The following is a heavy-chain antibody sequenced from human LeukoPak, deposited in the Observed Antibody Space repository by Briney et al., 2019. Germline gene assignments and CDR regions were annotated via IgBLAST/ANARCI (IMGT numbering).Heavy chain of an antibody. D-gene: IGHD5-24*01. Sequence: GGSLRLSCAASGFTFNSYGMHWVRQAPGKGLEWVAVVWYDGSNKYYADSVKGRFTISRDNSKNTLYLQMNSLRAEDTAVYYCARDKDGYNSHYYYYGMDVWGQGTTVTVSS. CDR1: GFTFNSYG. CDR2: VWYDGSNK. V-gene: IGHV3-33*01. J-gene: IGHJ6*02. CDR3: ARDKDGYNSHYYYYGMDV.